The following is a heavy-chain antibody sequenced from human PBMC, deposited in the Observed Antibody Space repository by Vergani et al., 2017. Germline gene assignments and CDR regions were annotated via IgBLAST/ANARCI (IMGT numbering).Heavy chain of an antibody. CDR1: GGSISRGDYY. CDR3: AREEAYYYDSGSY. J-gene: IGHJ4*02. V-gene: IGHV4-30-4*08. CDR2: ISYSGTT. Sequence: QVQLQESGPGLVTPSQTLSLICTVSGGSISRGDYYWTWIRQPPGKGLEWIGYISYSGTTYYNPSLKSRVTMSVDTSKNQFSLKLSSVTAADTAVYYCAREEAYYYDSGSYWGQGTLVTVSS. D-gene: IGHD3-22*01.